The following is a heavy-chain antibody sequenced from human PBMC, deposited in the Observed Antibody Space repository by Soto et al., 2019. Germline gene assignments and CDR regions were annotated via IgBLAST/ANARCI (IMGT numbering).Heavy chain of an antibody. CDR3: AKKGGYYDSSGYYDDAFDI. CDR1: GFTFSSYG. V-gene: IGHV3-30*18. Sequence: QVQLVESGGGVVQPGRSLRLSCAASGFTFSSYGMHWVRQAPGKGLEWVAVISYDGSNKYYADFVKGRFTISRDNSKNTLYLQMNSLRAEDTAVYYCAKKGGYYDSSGYYDDAFDIWGQGTMVTVSS. J-gene: IGHJ3*02. D-gene: IGHD3-22*01. CDR2: ISYDGSNK.